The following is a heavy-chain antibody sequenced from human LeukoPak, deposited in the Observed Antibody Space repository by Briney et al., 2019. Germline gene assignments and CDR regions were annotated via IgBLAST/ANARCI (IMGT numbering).Heavy chain of an antibody. D-gene: IGHD3-22*01. J-gene: IGHJ5*02. V-gene: IGHV3-23*01. CDR3: AESSGYYYDSTLFDP. CDR2: ISGSGGST. CDR1: GFTLGSYA. Sequence: PGGSLRLSCAASGFTLGSYAMSWVRQAPGKGLEWVSAISGSGGSTYYADSVKGRFTISRDNSKDTLYLQMNSLRAEDTAVYYCAESSGYYYDSTLFDPWGQGTLVTVSS.